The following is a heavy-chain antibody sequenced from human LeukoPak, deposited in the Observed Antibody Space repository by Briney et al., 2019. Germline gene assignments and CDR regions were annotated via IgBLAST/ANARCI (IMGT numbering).Heavy chain of an antibody. D-gene: IGHD3-10*01. CDR1: GYTLTELS. V-gene: IGHV1-24*01. CDR3: APVSYYASGSLQYFQH. Sequence: GASVKVSCKVSGYTLTELSMHWVRQAPGKGLEWMGGFDPEDGETIYAQKFQGRVTMTEDTSTDTAYMELSSLRSEDTAVYYCAPVSYYASGSLQYFQHWGQGTLVTVSS. J-gene: IGHJ1*01. CDR2: FDPEDGET.